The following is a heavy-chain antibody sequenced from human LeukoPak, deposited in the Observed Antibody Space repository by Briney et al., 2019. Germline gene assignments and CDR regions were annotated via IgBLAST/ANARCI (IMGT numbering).Heavy chain of an antibody. CDR3: AKAVAATGHYYFGMDV. V-gene: IGHV3-33*06. Sequence: GGSLRLSCTASGFTFSSYGMHWVRQAPGKGLEWVAVIWFDGSSKYYADSVKGRLTISRDNSKSTLYLQMNSLRAEDTAVYYCAKAVAATGHYYFGMDVWGQGTTVTVSS. CDR1: GFTFSSYG. CDR2: IWFDGSSK. D-gene: IGHD6-19*01. J-gene: IGHJ6*02.